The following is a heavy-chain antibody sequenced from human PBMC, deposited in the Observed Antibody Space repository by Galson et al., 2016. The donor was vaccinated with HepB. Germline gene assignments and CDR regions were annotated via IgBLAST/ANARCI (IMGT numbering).Heavy chain of an antibody. Sequence: SVKVSCKASGYSFTKYAMHWVRRAPGQGYEWMGWINEANRDTKYSPKCKGRVTMTSDTFASTAYLELSSLTSEDTAIYYCARALEAAAGTNFYYFGMDVWGQGTTVIVSS. D-gene: IGHD6-13*01. V-gene: IGHV1-3*01. CDR1: GYSFTKYA. CDR2: INEANRDT. J-gene: IGHJ6*02. CDR3: ARALEAAAGTNFYYFGMDV.